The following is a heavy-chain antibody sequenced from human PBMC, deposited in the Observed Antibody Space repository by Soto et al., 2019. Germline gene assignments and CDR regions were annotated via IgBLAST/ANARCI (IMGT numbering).Heavy chain of an antibody. CDR2: INPNSGGT. CDR1: GYTFTGYY. CDR3: ARDFLTGYSSSWYAY. V-gene: IGHV1-2*02. Sequence: ASVKVSCKASGYTFTGYYMHWVRQAPGQGLEWMGWINPNSGGTNYAQKLQGRVTMTTDTSTSTAYMELRSLRSDDTAVYYCARDFLTGYSSSWYAYWGQGTLVTVSS. D-gene: IGHD6-13*01. J-gene: IGHJ4*02.